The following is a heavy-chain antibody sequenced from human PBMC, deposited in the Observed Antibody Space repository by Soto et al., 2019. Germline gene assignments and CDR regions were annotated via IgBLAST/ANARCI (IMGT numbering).Heavy chain of an antibody. CDR2: VHISGHS. D-gene: IGHD1-1*01. V-gene: IGHV4-4*02. CDR1: GGSVRAPDW. Sequence: SETLSLTCTLSGGSVRAPDWWSWVRQSPDKGLEWIAEVHISGHSNYNPSLRSRVSVSIDSSKNQFYLNLNSVTAADTAIYYCAGVRQGCSANNCYFDPWGQGTQVTVSS. CDR3: AGVRQGCSANNCYFDP. J-gene: IGHJ5*01.